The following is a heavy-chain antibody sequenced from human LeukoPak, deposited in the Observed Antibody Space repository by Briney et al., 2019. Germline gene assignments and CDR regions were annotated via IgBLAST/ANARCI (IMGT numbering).Heavy chain of an antibody. D-gene: IGHD3-9*01. V-gene: IGHV4-59*01. CDR1: GGSISSYY. CDR2: IYYSGST. J-gene: IGHJ6*02. Sequence: ASETLSLTCTVSGGSISSYYWSWIRQPPGKGLEWIGYIYYSGSTNYNPSLKSRVTMSVDTSKNQFSLKLSSVTAADTAVYYCARSVSIFKAYGMDVWGQGTTVTVSS. CDR3: ARSVSIFKAYGMDV.